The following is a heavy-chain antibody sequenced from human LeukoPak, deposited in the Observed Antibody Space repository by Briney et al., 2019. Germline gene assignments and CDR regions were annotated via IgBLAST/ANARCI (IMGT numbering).Heavy chain of an antibody. CDR1: GFTFDDYA. J-gene: IGHJ4*02. Sequence: GRSLRLSCAASGFTFDDYAMHWVRQAPGKGLEWVSGISWNSGSIGYADSVKGRFTISRDNAKNSLYLQMNSLRAEDTALYYCAKDSVAGTKWNFDYWGQGTLVTASS. D-gene: IGHD6-19*01. V-gene: IGHV3-9*01. CDR3: AKDSVAGTKWNFDY. CDR2: ISWNSGSI.